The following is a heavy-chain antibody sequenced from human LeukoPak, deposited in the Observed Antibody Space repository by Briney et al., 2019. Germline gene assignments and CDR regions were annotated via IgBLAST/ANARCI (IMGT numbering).Heavy chain of an antibody. J-gene: IGHJ5*02. Sequence: ASVKVSCKASGYTFTSYYMHWVRQAPGQRLEWMGWINAGNGNTKYSQKFQGRVTITRDTSASTAYMELSSLRSEDTAVYYCARDSHHTFGGPIGFDPWGQGTLVTVSS. CDR2: INAGNGNT. V-gene: IGHV1-3*01. D-gene: IGHD3-16*01. CDR1: GYTFTSYY. CDR3: ARDSHHTFGGPIGFDP.